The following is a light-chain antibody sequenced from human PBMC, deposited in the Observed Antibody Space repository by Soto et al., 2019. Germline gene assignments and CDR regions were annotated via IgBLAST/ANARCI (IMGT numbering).Light chain of an antibody. Sequence: EIVMTQSPATLSVSPGESATLSCRASQSASINLAWYQQKPGQAPRLLIYGASSRATGIPAKFSGSGSGTEFTLTISSLQSEDFAIYFCQQYDNWPRTFGQGTKVEIK. J-gene: IGKJ1*01. CDR1: QSASIN. CDR2: GAS. V-gene: IGKV3-15*01. CDR3: QQYDNWPRT.